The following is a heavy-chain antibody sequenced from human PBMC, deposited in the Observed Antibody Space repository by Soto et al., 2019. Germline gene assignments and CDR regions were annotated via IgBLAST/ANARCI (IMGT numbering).Heavy chain of an antibody. CDR2: ISYDGTNK. CDR1: GFTFSSYG. J-gene: IGHJ4*02. Sequence: PGGSLRLSCAASGFTFSSYGMHWVRQAPGKGLEWVAVISYDGTNKYYADSVKGRFTISRDNSKNTLYLHMNSLRAEDTAVYYCARDFGSGILDYWGQGTLVTVTS. V-gene: IGHV3-30*03. D-gene: IGHD3-3*01. CDR3: ARDFGSGILDY.